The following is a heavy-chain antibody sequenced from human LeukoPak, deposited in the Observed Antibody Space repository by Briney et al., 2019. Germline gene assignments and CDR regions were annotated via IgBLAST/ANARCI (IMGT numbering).Heavy chain of an antibody. CDR1: GGSFSDYY. CDR3: ARGCPGY. V-gene: IGHV4-34*01. J-gene: IGHJ4*02. Sequence: SETLSLTCAVYGGSFSDYYWTWIRKPPGKGLEWIGQISHSGTTSYNPSLKSRVTMSVDTSKNQFSLKLTSVTAADTAVYYCARGCPGYWGQGTLVTVSS. CDR2: ISHSGTT.